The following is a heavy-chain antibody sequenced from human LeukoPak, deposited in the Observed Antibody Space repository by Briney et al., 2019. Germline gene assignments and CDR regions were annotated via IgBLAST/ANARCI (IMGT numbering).Heavy chain of an antibody. V-gene: IGHV3-53*01. CDR3: ARGLSLSGYLDAFDI. J-gene: IGHJ3*02. Sequence: PGGSLRLSCAASGFTVSNKYMTWVRQAPGKGLEWVSLIYSDGRTYYADSVKGRCTISRDNSKNTLNLQMNSLRVEDTAVYFCARGLSLSGYLDAFDIWGQGTMVAVSS. D-gene: IGHD3-22*01. CDR2: IYSDGRT. CDR1: GFTVSNKY.